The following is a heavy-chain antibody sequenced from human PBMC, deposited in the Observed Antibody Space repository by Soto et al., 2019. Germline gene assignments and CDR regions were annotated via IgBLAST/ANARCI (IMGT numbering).Heavy chain of an antibody. CDR3: ARKRSVGYCITTTCPKPFYYSAMDV. D-gene: IGHD2-2*01. CDR1: GGTFTNYA. Sequence: SVKVSCKASGGTFTNYAFSWVRQAPGQGLEWMGGIIPVFGTPDYAQKFQGRVTITADESTRTASMELSSLRSDDTAVYYCARKRSVGYCITTTCPKPFYYSAMDVWGQGTTVTVSS. V-gene: IGHV1-69*13. CDR2: IIPVFGTP. J-gene: IGHJ6*02.